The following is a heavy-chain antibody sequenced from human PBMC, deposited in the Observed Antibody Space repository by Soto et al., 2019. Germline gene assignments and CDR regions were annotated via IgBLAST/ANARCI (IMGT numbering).Heavy chain of an antibody. J-gene: IGHJ6*03. CDR1: GGSISSYY. D-gene: IGHD3-3*01. V-gene: IGHV4-59*01. CDR3: ARAYDYDFWSGPNSPPAHYYYMDV. CDR2: IYYSGST. Sequence: PSETLSLTCTVSGGSISSYYWSWIRQPPGKGLEWIGYIYYSGSTNYNPSLKSRVTISVDTSKNQFSLKLSSVTAADTAVYYCARAYDYDFWSGPNSPPAHYYYMDVWGKGTTVTVSS.